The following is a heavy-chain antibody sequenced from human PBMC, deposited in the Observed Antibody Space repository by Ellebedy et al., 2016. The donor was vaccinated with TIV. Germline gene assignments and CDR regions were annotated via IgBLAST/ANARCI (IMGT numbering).Heavy chain of an antibody. J-gene: IGHJ2*01. CDR2: INAYSGNT. V-gene: IGHV1-18*01. CDR1: GYTFTSYG. CDR3: ARDLGVHWYFDL. D-gene: IGHD3-16*01. Sequence: ASVKVSCXASGYTFTSYGIIWVRQAPGQGLEWMGWINAYSGNTNYAQKLQGRVTMTTDTSTSTAYMELRSLRSDDTAIYYCARDLGVHWYFDLWGRGTLVTVSS.